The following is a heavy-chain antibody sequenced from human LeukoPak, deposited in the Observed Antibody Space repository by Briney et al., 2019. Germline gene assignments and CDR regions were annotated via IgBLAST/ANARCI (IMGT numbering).Heavy chain of an antibody. CDR3: ARRPRYNWNYGH. V-gene: IGHV4-38-2*01. CDR2: IYHTGST. Sequence: PSETLSLTCSVSGYSFTSGHYWGWIRQPPGKGLEWIGNIYHTGSTHYNPSLKSRVTISVDTSKNQFSLKLSSVTAADTAVYYCARRPRYNWNYGHWGQGTLVTVSS. CDR1: GYSFTSGHY. J-gene: IGHJ4*02. D-gene: IGHD1-7*01.